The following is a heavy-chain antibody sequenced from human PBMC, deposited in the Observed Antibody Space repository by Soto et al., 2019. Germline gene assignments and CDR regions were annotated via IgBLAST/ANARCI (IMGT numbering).Heavy chain of an antibody. J-gene: IGHJ4*02. V-gene: IGHV1-18*04. CDR3: ARDNGYYDL. Sequence: ASVKVSCKTSGYTFSSYSINWVRQAPAQGREWMAWISTDSGNTHYAERVQGRVTVTLDKSARTAFMEMRGLTSDDTAVYFCARDNGYYDLWGQGTLVTVSS. CDR1: GYTFSSYS. CDR2: ISTDSGNT.